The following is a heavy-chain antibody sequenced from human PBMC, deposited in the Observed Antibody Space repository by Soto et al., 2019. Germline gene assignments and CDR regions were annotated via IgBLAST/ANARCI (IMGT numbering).Heavy chain of an antibody. CDR2: IYHSGST. Sequence: QLQLQESGSGLVKPSQTLSLTCAVSGGSIRSGGYSWSWIRQPPGKGLEWIGYIYHSGSTYYNPSLKSRVTISVDRSKNQFSLKLDSVTAADTAVYYCARAIGWFGELLGGYYFDYWGQGTLVTVSS. CDR3: ARAIGWFGELLGGYYFDY. D-gene: IGHD3-10*01. J-gene: IGHJ4*02. V-gene: IGHV4-30-2*01. CDR1: GGSIRSGGYS.